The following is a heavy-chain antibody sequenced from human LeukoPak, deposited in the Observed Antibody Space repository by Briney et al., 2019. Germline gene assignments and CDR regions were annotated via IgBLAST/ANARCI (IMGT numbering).Heavy chain of an antibody. CDR3: AASSSGYCDY. Sequence: GASLRLSCAASGFTFSNYAMSWVRQAPGKGLEWVSAVSGRDTSTYYTDSVKGRFTISRDNSKNTLYLQMNSLSAEDTAVYYCAASSSGYCDYWGQGTLVTVSS. J-gene: IGHJ4*02. V-gene: IGHV3-23*01. D-gene: IGHD3-22*01. CDR1: GFTFSNYA. CDR2: VSGRDTST.